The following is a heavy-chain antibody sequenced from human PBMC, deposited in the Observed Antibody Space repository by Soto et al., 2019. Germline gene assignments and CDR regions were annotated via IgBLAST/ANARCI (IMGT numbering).Heavy chain of an antibody. J-gene: IGHJ6*02. CDR1: GFTFGDYA. D-gene: IGHD3-10*01. V-gene: IGHV3-9*01. CDR2: FKWNSGDV. CDR3: AKDRSSGSPYYGMEF. Sequence: GGSLRLSCAASGFTFGDYAMHWVRQVPGKGLEWVSGFKWNSGDVGYADSVKGRFTISRDNAKNSLYLQMNSLRPEDTAVYYCAKDRSSGSPYYGMEFWGQGTMVNVSS.